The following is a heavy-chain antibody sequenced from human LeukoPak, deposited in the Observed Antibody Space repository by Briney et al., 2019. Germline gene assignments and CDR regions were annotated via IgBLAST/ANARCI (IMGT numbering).Heavy chain of an antibody. Sequence: SETLCRTCTLSGGAIRGRDWDWIWQPPGRGLEWIGNIHDSGSTNYNPSLKSRVTISVDTSKNQFSLKLSSVTAADTPMYYCVSQGFWGQGTLVTVSS. J-gene: IGHJ4*02. V-gene: IGHV4-59*11. CDR3: VSQGF. CDR2: IHDSGST. CDR1: GGAIRGRD.